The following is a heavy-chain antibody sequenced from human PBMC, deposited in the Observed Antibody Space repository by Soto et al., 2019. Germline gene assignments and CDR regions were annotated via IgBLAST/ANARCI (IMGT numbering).Heavy chain of an antibody. CDR2: ITTNGQT. Sequence: GGSLRLSCETSGFTFSNCVMTWVRQPPGKRLEWVSVITTNGQTAYADSVKGRFTISRDNSKNAAYLQMNSLRAEDTAVYYCAKGLLNGRWYAADWGQGTLVTVSS. J-gene: IGHJ4*02. D-gene: IGHD6-13*01. CDR3: AKGLLNGRWYAAD. CDR1: GFTFSNCV. V-gene: IGHV3-23*01.